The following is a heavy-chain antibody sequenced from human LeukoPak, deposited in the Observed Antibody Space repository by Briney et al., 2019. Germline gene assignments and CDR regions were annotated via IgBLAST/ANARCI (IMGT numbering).Heavy chain of an antibody. D-gene: IGHD3-10*01. V-gene: IGHV3-73*01. CDR3: TSSGIGLEDFGGTVGWAR. J-gene: IGHJ4*02. CDR2: IRSKANSYAT. CDR1: GFTFSGSA. Sequence: GGSLRLSCAASGFTFSGSAMHWVRQASGKGLEWVGRIRSKANSYATAYAASVKGRFTISRDDSKNTAYLQMNSLKTEDTAVYYCTSSGIGLEDFGGTVGWARWGQGTLVTVSS.